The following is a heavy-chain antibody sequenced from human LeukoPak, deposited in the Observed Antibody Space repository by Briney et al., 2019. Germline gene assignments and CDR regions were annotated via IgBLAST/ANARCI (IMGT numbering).Heavy chain of an antibody. J-gene: IGHJ4*02. CDR1: GYTFTDFD. D-gene: IGHD2-15*01. CDR2: MNPDSGNT. Sequence: ASVRVSCKASGYTFTDFDINWVRQAPGQGLEWMGWMNPDSGNTGYLQRFQGRITHTRNTSIATAFMDLTSLRSEDTAVYYCARGPSCRGGSCFLGQTPRQIDYWGQGALVIVSS. V-gene: IGHV1-8*03. CDR3: ARGPSCRGGSCFLGQTPRQIDY.